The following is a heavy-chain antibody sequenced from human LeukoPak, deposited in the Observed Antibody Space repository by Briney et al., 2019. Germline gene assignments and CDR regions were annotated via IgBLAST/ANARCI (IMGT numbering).Heavy chain of an antibody. V-gene: IGHV4-59*04. Sequence: PSETLSLTCTVSGGSISSYYWSWIRQPAGKGLEWIGYIYYSGSTYYNPSLKSRVTMSVDTSKNQFSLKLSSVTAVDTAVYYCARTPFYYDSSGFEPYWYFDLWGRGTLVTVSS. J-gene: IGHJ2*01. CDR2: IYYSGST. D-gene: IGHD3-22*01. CDR1: GGSISSYY. CDR3: ARTPFYYDSSGFEPYWYFDL.